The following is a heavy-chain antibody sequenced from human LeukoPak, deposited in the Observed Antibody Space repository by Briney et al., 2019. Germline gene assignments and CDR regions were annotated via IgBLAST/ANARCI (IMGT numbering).Heavy chain of an antibody. D-gene: IGHD3-22*01. J-gene: IGHJ5*02. CDR1: GYTFTSYG. Sequence: ASVKVSCKASGYTFTSYGITWVRLVPGQGLEWMGWISAYNGNTNYAQMFQGRVIMTTDTSTNTAYMELRSLRADDTAMYYCARDPSCDSSGYPNWFDPWGQGTLVTVSS. CDR3: ARDPSCDSSGYPNWFDP. V-gene: IGHV1-18*01. CDR2: ISAYNGNT.